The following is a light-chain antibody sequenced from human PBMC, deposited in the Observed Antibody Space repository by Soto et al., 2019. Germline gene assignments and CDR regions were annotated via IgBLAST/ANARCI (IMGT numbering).Light chain of an antibody. CDR1: QSVYTN. V-gene: IGKV3-20*01. J-gene: IGKJ4*01. CDR3: QQYSWLPLT. Sequence: ETVLTQSPGTLSLSPGERATLSCRASQSVYTNLAWYQQKPGQAPRLLISDASTRATGTPDRFSGSGSGTDFTLTIGRLEPEDFSVYYCQQYSWLPLTFGGGTKVEI. CDR2: DAS.